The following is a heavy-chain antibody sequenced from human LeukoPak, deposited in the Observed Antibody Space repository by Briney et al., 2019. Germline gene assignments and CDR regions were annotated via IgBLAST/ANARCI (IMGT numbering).Heavy chain of an antibody. Sequence: GGSLRLSCAASGFTFSSYWMSWVRQAPGKGLEWVANIKQDGSEKYYVDSVKGRFTISRDNAKNSLYLQMNSLRAEDTAVYYCARGVYSGSYVTWYYFDYWGQGTLVTVSS. D-gene: IGHD1-26*01. CDR1: GFTFSSYW. V-gene: IGHV3-7*01. J-gene: IGHJ4*02. CDR2: IKQDGSEK. CDR3: ARGVYSGSYVTWYYFDY.